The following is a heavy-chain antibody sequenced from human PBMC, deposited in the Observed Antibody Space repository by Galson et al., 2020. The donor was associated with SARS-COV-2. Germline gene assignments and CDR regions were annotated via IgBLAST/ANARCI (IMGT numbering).Heavy chain of an antibody. CDR2: ISSSSSTI. CDR1: GFTFSSYS. V-gene: IGHV3-48*04. Sequence: GESLKISCAASGFTFSSYSMNWVRQAPGKGLEWVSYISSSSSTIYYADSVKGRFTISRDNAKNSLYLQMNSLRAEDTAVYYCASGEYSSSSGIRYYYYYMDVWGKGTTVTVSS. CDR3: ASGEYSSSSGIRYYYYYMDV. D-gene: IGHD6-6*01. J-gene: IGHJ6*03.